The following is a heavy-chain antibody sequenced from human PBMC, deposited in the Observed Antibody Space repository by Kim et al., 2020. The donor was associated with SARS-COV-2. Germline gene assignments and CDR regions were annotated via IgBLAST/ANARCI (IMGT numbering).Heavy chain of an antibody. D-gene: IGHD6-19*01. V-gene: IGHV3-30*18. CDR1: GFTFSSYG. J-gene: IGHJ4*01. CDR3: AKSPVEQWLVQNYFDY. Sequence: GGSLRLSCAASGFTFSSYGMHWVRQAPGKGLEWVAVISYDGSNKYYADSVKGRFTISRDNSKNTLYLQMNSLRAEDTAVYYCAKSPVEQWLVQNYFDYWG. CDR2: ISYDGSNK.